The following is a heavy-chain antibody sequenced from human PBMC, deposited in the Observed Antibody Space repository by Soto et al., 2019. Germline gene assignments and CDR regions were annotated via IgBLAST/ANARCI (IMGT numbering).Heavy chain of an antibody. CDR1: GGPISSGDYY. J-gene: IGHJ6*02. V-gene: IGHV4-30-4*01. Sequence: SETLSLTCTVSGGPISSGDYYWSWIRQPPGKGLEWIGYIYYSGSTYYNPSLKSRVTISVDTSKNQFSLKLSSVTAADTAVYYCAREIRYYYGMDVWGQGTTVTVSS. CDR2: IYYSGST. CDR3: AREIRYYYGMDV.